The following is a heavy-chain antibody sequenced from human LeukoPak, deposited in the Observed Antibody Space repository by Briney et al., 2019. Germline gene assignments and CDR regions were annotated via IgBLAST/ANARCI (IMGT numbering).Heavy chain of an antibody. V-gene: IGHV4-39*07. CDR3: ARSSKDTMIVVGI. CDR2: IYYSGST. J-gene: IGHJ3*02. Sequence: SETLSLTCTVSGGSISSSSYYWGWIRQPPGKGLEWTGSIYYSGSTYYNPPLKSRVTISVDTSKNQFSLKLSSVTAADTAVYYCARSSKDTMIVVGIWGQGTMVTVSS. CDR1: GGSISSSSYY. D-gene: IGHD3-22*01.